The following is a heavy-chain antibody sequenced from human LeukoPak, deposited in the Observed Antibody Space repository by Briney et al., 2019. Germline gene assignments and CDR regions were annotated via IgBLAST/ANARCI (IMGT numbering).Heavy chain of an antibody. Sequence: GASVKVSCKASGYTFTGYYVHWVRQAPGQGLEWMAWLNPHSGGTYYTQKFQGRVTMTRDTSISTAYMELSSLRYDDTAVYYCARESGGSGWSFDYWGQGTLVTVSS. CDR2: LNPHSGGT. D-gene: IGHD6-19*01. J-gene: IGHJ4*02. CDR1: GYTFTGYY. CDR3: ARESGGSGWSFDY. V-gene: IGHV1-2*02.